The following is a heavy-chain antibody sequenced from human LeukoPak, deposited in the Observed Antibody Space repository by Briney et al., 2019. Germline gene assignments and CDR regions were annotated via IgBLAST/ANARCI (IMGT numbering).Heavy chain of an antibody. CDR2: IYYSGST. CDR3: ARQSRGEFFPYYFDY. V-gene: IGHV4-39*01. Sequence: PSETLSLTCTVSGGSISSSSYYWGWIRQPPGKGLEWIGSIYYSGSTYYNPSLKSRVTISVDTSKNQFSLKLSSVTAADTAVYYCARQSRGEFFPYYFDYWGQGTLVTVSS. CDR1: GGSISSSSYY. D-gene: IGHD3-3*01. J-gene: IGHJ4*02.